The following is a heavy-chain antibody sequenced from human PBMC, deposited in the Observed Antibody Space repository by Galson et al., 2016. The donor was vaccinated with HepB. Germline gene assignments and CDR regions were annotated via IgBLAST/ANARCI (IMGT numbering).Heavy chain of an antibody. CDR1: GFPFSNYA. CDR3: ARVNYGDNSEYVQH. V-gene: IGHV3-23*01. Sequence: SLRLSCAASGFPFSNYAMSWVRQAPGKGLEWVSAISGGGDSTYYADSVKGRFTISRDNSKNTVYLQLSSLRVENTAVYFCARVNYGDNSEYVQHWGQGTLVTVSS. J-gene: IGHJ1*01. D-gene: IGHD4-17*01. CDR2: ISGGGDST.